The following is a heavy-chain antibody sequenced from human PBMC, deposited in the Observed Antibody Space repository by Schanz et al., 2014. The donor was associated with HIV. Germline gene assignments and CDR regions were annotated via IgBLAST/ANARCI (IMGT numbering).Heavy chain of an antibody. CDR3: ARDYHWNWFDP. CDR1: GFTFDSYG. J-gene: IGHJ5*02. Sequence: QVQVVESGGGVVQPGRSLRLSCAASGFTFDSYGIHWVRQAPGKGLEWVAVISYDGTNKKFADSVKGRVTISRDNSKNTLYLQMNSLRAEDTAVYYCARDYHWNWFDPWGQGTLVTVSS. CDR2: ISYDGTNK. D-gene: IGHD1-20*01. V-gene: IGHV3-30*03.